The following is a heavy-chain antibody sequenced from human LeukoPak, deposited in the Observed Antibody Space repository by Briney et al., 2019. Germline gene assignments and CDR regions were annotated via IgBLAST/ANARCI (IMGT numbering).Heavy chain of an antibody. Sequence: GGSLRLSCAASGFTFSSYAMSWVRQAPGKGLEWVSAISVSDGSTYYADSVKGRFTISRDNSKNTLYLQINSLRAEDTAVYYCAKASSSNWNYVYFDSWGQGTLVTVSS. V-gene: IGHV3-23*01. CDR1: GFTFSSYA. J-gene: IGHJ4*02. D-gene: IGHD1-7*01. CDR3: AKASSSNWNYVYFDS. CDR2: ISVSDGST.